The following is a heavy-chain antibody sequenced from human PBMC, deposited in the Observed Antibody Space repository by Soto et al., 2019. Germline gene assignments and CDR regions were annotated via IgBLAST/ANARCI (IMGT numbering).Heavy chain of an antibody. CDR3: ARSYNWNYVWFDP. J-gene: IGHJ5*02. D-gene: IGHD1-7*01. V-gene: IGHV4-34*01. Sequence: SEALPLTCAGYGGSFSPDSWSRNRQPPGKGLEWIGEINHSGSTNYNPSLKSRVTISVDTSKNQFSLKLSSVTAADTAVYYCARSYNWNYVWFDPWGQGTLVTVSS. CDR1: GGSFSPDS. CDR2: INHSGST.